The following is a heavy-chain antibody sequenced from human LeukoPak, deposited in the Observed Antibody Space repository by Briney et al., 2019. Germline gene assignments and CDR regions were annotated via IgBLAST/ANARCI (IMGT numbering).Heavy chain of an antibody. CDR3: AREQADCSGGSCYGWIDY. J-gene: IGHJ4*02. D-gene: IGHD2-15*01. CDR1: GFTFSSYW. CDR2: INSDGSST. Sequence: GGSLRLSCAASGFTFSSYWMHWVRQAPGKGLVWVSRINSDGSSTSYADSVKGRFTISRDNAKNTLYLQMNSLGAEDTAVYYCAREQADCSGGSCYGWIDYWGQGTLVTVSS. V-gene: IGHV3-74*01.